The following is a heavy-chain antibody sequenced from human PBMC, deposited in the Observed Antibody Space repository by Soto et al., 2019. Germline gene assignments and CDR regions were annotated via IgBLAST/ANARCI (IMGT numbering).Heavy chain of an antibody. CDR3: ARQAPRVRFLEWHFDY. CDR2: IYYSGST. J-gene: IGHJ4*02. D-gene: IGHD3-3*01. V-gene: IGHV4-39*01. Sequence: SETLSLTCTVSGGSISSSSYYWGWIRHPPGKGLEWIGSIYYSGSTYYNPSLKSRVTISVDTSKNQFSLKLSSVTAADTAVYYCARQAPRVRFLEWHFDYWGQGTLVTVSS. CDR1: GGSISSSSYY.